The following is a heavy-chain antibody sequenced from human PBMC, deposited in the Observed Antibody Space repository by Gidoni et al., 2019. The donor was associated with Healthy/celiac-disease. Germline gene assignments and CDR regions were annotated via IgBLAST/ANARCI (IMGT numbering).Heavy chain of an antibody. CDR1: GVTFSSYS. CDR3: ARDPRDKWEPPFDY. CDR2: ISSSSSYI. Sequence: EVQLVETGGGLVKPGGSLSLSCAASGVTFSSYSMNWVRQAPGKGLEWVSSISSSSSYIYYADSVKGRFTISRDNAKNSLYLQMNSLRAEDTAVYYCARDPRDKWEPPFDYWGQGTLVTVSS. J-gene: IGHJ4*02. V-gene: IGHV3-21*01. D-gene: IGHD1-26*01.